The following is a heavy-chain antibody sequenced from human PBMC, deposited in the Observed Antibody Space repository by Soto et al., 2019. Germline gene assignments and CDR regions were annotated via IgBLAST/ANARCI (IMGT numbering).Heavy chain of an antibody. Sequence: EVQLVESGGGLVKPGGSLRLSCAASGVTFSSFSMNWVRQAPGKGLEWVSSISSSSNYIYYADSVKGRFTISRDNAKNSLHLQMNSLRAEDTAVYYCARDSRVEMAIINDFWGQGTLVTVSS. CDR1: GVTFSSFS. J-gene: IGHJ4*02. CDR3: ARDSRVEMAIINDF. D-gene: IGHD2-21*01. CDR2: ISSSSNYI. V-gene: IGHV3-21*02.